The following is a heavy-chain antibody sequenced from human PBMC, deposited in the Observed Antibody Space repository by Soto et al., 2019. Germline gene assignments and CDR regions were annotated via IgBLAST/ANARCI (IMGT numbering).Heavy chain of an antibody. Sequence: ASVKVSCKASAYTFTGYYMHWGRQAPGQGLEWMGWINPNSGGRNYAQKFQGRVTMTRDTSIRTAYMQLIRLRSDDPAAYYSARDRRVVAAESHFYYGMDVWGQGTTVTVSS. CDR3: ARDRRVVAAESHFYYGMDV. CDR2: INPNSGGR. V-gene: IGHV1-2*02. CDR1: AYTFTGYY. J-gene: IGHJ6*02. D-gene: IGHD2-15*01.